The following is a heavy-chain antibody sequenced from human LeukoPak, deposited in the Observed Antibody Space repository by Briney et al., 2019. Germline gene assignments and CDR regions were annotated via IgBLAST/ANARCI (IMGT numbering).Heavy chain of an antibody. J-gene: IGHJ5*02. CDR1: GFTFSSYS. CDR3: ARADVPRKYYDFWSGPGNNWFDP. Sequence: GGSLRLSCAASGFTFSSYSMNWVRQAPGKGLEWVSSISSSSSYIYYADSVKGRFTISRDNAKDSLYLQMNSLRAEDTAVYYCARADVPRKYYDFWSGPGNNWFDPWGQGTLVTVSS. CDR2: ISSSSSYI. V-gene: IGHV3-21*01. D-gene: IGHD3-3*01.